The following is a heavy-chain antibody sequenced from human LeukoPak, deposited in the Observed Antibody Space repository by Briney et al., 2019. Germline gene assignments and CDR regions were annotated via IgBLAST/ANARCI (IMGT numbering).Heavy chain of an antibody. J-gene: IGHJ1*01. CDR2: IRYDGSNK. Sequence: GGSLRLSCGASGFTFSRNGMHWVRQAPGKGLEWVAFIRYDGSNKYYADSVKGRFTISRDNSKNTLYLQMNSLRAEDTAVYYCAKGGSTIFGDAEYFQHWGQGTLVTVSS. D-gene: IGHD3-3*01. CDR3: AKGGSTIFGDAEYFQH. V-gene: IGHV3-30*02. CDR1: GFTFSRNG.